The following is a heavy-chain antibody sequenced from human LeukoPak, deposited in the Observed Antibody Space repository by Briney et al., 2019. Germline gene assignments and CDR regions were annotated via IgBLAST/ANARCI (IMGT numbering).Heavy chain of an antibody. V-gene: IGHV3-21*01. CDR2: ISSSGSYT. CDR3: ARREDTGAFDI. J-gene: IGHJ3*02. Sequence: GGSLRLSCAASRFTFSSYSMNWVRQAPGKGLEWVSCISSSGSYTYYADSVKGRFTISRDNAKNSLYLQMNSLRAEDTAVYYCARREDTGAFDIGGQGTMVTVSA. D-gene: IGHD4-17*01. CDR1: RFTFSSYS.